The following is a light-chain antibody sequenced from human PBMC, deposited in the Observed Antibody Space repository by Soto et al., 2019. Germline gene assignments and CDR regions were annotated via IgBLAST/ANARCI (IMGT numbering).Light chain of an antibody. CDR2: KAS. Sequence: DIQMTQSPSTLSASVGDRVTITCRASQIISSWLAWYQQKPAEAPKLLISKASSLESGIPSRFSGSGSGTEFTLTISSLQPDDFASYYCQQYSAFPGTFGQGTKVEVK. V-gene: IGKV1-5*03. CDR3: QQYSAFPGT. J-gene: IGKJ1*01. CDR1: QIISSW.